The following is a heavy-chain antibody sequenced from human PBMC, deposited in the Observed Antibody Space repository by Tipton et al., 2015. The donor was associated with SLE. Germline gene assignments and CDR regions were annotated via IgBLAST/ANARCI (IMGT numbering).Heavy chain of an antibody. J-gene: IGHJ4*02. V-gene: IGHV3-11*06. CDR2: ISSSSDYI. Sequence: SLRLSCSASGFTFSDYYMSWIRQAPGKGLEWISYISSSSDYIYYADSLKGRFTISRDNAKNSLYLQMNSLTAEDTAVYYCARELGLQYDYWGQGTLVTVSS. CDR3: ARELGLQYDY. D-gene: IGHD5-24*01. CDR1: GFTFSDYY.